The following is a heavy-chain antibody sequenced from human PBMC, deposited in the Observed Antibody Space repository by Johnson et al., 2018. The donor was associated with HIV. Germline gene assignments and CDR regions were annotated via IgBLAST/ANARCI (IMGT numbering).Heavy chain of an antibody. CDR2: IKQDGSEQ. D-gene: IGHD6-6*01. Sequence: QLVSSGGGLVQPGGSLRLSCAASGFTFNNHWMTWVRQAPGKGLEWVANIKQDGSEQYYVDSVKGRVTISRDNAKNSLHLQMNSLRAEDTAVYFCARVRRQLVRLSAFDIWGQGTLVTVSS. V-gene: IGHV3-7*01. CDR1: GFTFNNHW. CDR3: ARVRRQLVRLSAFDI. J-gene: IGHJ3*02.